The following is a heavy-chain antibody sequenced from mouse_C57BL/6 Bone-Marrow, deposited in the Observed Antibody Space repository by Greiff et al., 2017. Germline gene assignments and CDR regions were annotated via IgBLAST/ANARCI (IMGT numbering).Heavy chain of an antibody. CDR1: GYTFTSYW. D-gene: IGHD1-1*01. J-gene: IGHJ1*03. V-gene: IGHV1-69*01. CDR2: IDPSDSYT. CDR3: ARTVWNYGSSDWYFDV. Sequence: QVQLQQPGAELVMPGASVKLSCKASGYTFTSYWMHWVKQRPGQGLEWIGEIDPSDSYTNYNQKFKGKSTLTVDKSPSTAYMQLSSLTSEDSAVYYCARTVWNYGSSDWYFDVWGTGTTVTVSS.